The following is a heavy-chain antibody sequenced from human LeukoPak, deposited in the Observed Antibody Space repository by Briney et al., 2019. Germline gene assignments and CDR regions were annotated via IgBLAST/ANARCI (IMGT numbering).Heavy chain of an antibody. CDR2: ISAYNGNT. Sequence: GASVKVSCKASGYTFTSYGISWVRQAPGQGLEWMGWISAYNGNTNYAQKLQGRVTMTTDTSTSTAYMELRSLRSDDTAVYYCARDRVRDGYNFGYFDYWGQGTLVTVSS. CDR1: GYTFTSYG. D-gene: IGHD5-24*01. V-gene: IGHV1-18*01. J-gene: IGHJ4*02. CDR3: ARDRVRDGYNFGYFDY.